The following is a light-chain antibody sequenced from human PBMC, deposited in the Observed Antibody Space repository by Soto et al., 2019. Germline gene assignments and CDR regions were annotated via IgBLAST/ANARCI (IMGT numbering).Light chain of an antibody. Sequence: QSVLTQPASVSGSPGQSITISCTGTSSDVGGYNYVSWYQQYPGNAPKLMISEVSNRPSGISNRFSGFKSANTAFLIISGLQAEDDADYCCSSYTSSSTLGVFGTGTKVTVL. J-gene: IGLJ1*01. V-gene: IGLV2-14*01. CDR2: EVS. CDR3: SSYTSSSTLGV. CDR1: SSDVGGYNY.